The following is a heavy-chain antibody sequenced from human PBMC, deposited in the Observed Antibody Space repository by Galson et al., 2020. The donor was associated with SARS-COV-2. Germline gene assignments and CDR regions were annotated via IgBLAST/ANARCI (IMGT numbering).Heavy chain of an antibody. D-gene: IGHD2-15*01. CDR1: GFIFSNHG. CDR2: IWYDGRNK. Sequence: GESLKISCGASGFIFSNHGMHWVRQAPGKGLEWVAVIWYDGRNKYHADSVKGRFTISRDNSENTLYLQMNSLRVEDTGVYYCAKDGNTGYCSGGSCLLDVWGQGTTVIVSS. CDR3: AKDGNTGYCSGGSCLLDV. V-gene: IGHV3-33*06. J-gene: IGHJ6*02.